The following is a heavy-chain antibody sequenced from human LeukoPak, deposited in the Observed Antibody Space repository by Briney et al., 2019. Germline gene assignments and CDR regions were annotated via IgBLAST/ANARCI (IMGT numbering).Heavy chain of an antibody. CDR1: GYTLIDYH. J-gene: IGHJ6*02. Sequence: ASLNESCKASGYTLIDYHMHWVRQTPGQGLEWMGWINPNSCGTNYAHQGRATMTRDTSISTAYMELSRLRSEDTAVYYCARGDIVVVPAAIDGWGSYYYYGMDVWGQGTTVTVSS. V-gene: IGHV1-2*02. CDR3: ARGDIVVVPAAIDGWGSYYYYGMDV. D-gene: IGHD2-2*01. CDR2: INPNSCGT.